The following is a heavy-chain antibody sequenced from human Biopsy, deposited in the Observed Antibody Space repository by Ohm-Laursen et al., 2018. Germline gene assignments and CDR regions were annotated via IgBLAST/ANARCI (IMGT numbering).Heavy chain of an antibody. V-gene: IGHV4-34*01. CDR2: INHSGRT. J-gene: IGHJ6*02. D-gene: IGHD3-22*01. Sequence: TLSLTCAVYGESFNGCYWSWIRQTPGKGLEWIGEINHSGRTNYNPSLKSRVTISVDTSKNQFSLKVRSVTAADTAVYYCVRGVDYYDPYHYYALDAWGQGTTVTVSS. CDR1: GESFNGCY. CDR3: VRGVDYYDPYHYYALDA.